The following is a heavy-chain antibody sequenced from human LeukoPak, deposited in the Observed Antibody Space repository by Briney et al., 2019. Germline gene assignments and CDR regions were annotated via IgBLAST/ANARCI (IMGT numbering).Heavy chain of an antibody. D-gene: IGHD3-10*01. Sequence: SETLSLTCAVYGGSFSGYYWSWIRQPPGKGLEWIGEINHSGNTNYNPSLKSRVTISVDTSKNQFSLKLSSVTGADTAVYYCARGSYGSGMYYFDYWGQGTLVTVSS. CDR2: INHSGNT. V-gene: IGHV4-34*01. CDR3: ARGSYGSGMYYFDY. CDR1: GGSFSGYY. J-gene: IGHJ4*02.